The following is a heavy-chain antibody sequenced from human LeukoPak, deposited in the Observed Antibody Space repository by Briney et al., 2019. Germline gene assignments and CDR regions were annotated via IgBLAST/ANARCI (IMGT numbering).Heavy chain of an antibody. D-gene: IGHD6-13*01. V-gene: IGHV4-59*08. Sequence: PSETLSLTCTVSGGSISSYYWSWIRQPPGKGLEWIGHIYYSGSTNYNPSLKSRVTISVDTSKNQFSLKLSSVTAADTAVYYCAGNIAAAGRYYYGMDVWGQGTTVTVSS. CDR2: IYYSGST. J-gene: IGHJ6*02. CDR1: GGSISSYY. CDR3: AGNIAAAGRYYYGMDV.